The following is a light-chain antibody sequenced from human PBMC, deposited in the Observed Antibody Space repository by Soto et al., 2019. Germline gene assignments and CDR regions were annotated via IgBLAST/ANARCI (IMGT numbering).Light chain of an antibody. CDR1: QSVSSTY. CDR3: QRQDISPFR. J-gene: IGKJ2*01. V-gene: IGKV3-20*01. Sequence: EMVLTQSPGTLSLSPGQRATLSCRASQSVSSTYLAWYQQKPGQAPRLLIYGASSRATGIPDRGSGSGSGRDLALTLSRLGADDFAVYYCQRQDISPFRVGQGTKLQIK. CDR2: GAS.